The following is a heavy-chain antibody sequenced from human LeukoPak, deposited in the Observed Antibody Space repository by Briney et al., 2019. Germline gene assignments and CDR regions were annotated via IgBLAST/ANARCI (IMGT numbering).Heavy chain of an antibody. D-gene: IGHD4-11*01. CDR1: GFTFSSYA. V-gene: IGHV3-30*04. J-gene: IGHJ4*02. CDR3: ARDPSRLGGYSNFDY. CDR2: ISYDGSNK. Sequence: GGSLRLSCAASGFTFSSYAMHWVRQAPGKGLEWVAVISYDGSNKYYADSVKGRFTISRDNSKNTLYLQMNSLRAEDTAVYYCARDPSRLGGYSNFDYWGQGTLVTVYS.